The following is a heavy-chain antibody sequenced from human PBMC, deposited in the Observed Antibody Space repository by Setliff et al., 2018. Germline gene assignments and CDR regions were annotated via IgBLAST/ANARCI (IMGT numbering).Heavy chain of an antibody. Sequence: PGGSLRLSCAASGFTFSSYEMNWVRQAPGKGLEWVSYISSSSITIYYADSVKGRFTISRDNAKNSLYLQMNSLRAEETAVYYCARDPAEKPGMDYWGQGTLVTVSS. V-gene: IGHV3-48*03. D-gene: IGHD2-15*01. CDR1: GFTFSSYE. CDR2: ISSSSITI. J-gene: IGHJ4*02. CDR3: ARDPAEKPGMDY.